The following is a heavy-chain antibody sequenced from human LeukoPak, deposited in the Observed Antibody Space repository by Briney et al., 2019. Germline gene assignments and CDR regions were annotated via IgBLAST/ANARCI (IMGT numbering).Heavy chain of an antibody. CDR3: ARYYDILTGGYYFDY. CDR2: IIPIFGTA. D-gene: IGHD3-9*01. CDR1: GGTFTIYA. Sequence: GASVKVSSKASGGTFTIYAISWVRQAPGQGGEWMGGIIPIFGTANYTQKFQGRVTITADKSTSTAYMELSSLRSEDTAVYYCARYYDILTGGYYFDYWGQGTLVTVSS. V-gene: IGHV1-69*06. J-gene: IGHJ4*02.